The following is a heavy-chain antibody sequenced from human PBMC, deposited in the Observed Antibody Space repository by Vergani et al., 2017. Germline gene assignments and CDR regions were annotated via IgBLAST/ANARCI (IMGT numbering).Heavy chain of an antibody. Sequence: EVQLEQSGAAVKKPGESLEISCKGSGYSFSRNWIAWVRERPGQGLEWMGMIYPGNSETRYSPSFQGQVTISADKSISTAYLQWSSLKASDTAMYYCARQGGYCSGGSCYWFDPWGQGTLVTVSS. CDR3: ARQGGYCSGGSCYWFDP. CDR2: IYPGNSET. J-gene: IGHJ5*02. V-gene: IGHV5-51*01. CDR1: GYSFSRNW. D-gene: IGHD2-15*01.